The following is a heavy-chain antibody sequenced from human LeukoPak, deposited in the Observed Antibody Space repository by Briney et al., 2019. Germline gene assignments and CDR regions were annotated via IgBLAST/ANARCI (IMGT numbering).Heavy chain of an antibody. CDR3: AKSSTTSLRFDYFDY. Sequence: PGGSLRLSCAASGFTFSSFAMNWVRQAPGKGLEWVSTISGVSSTYYADSVKGRFTISRDNSKNTLYLQMNTLRAEDTAVYYCAKSSTTSLRFDYFDYWGQGTLVTVSS. J-gene: IGHJ4*02. V-gene: IGHV3-23*01. CDR2: ISGVSST. CDR1: GFTFSSFA. D-gene: IGHD5/OR15-5a*01.